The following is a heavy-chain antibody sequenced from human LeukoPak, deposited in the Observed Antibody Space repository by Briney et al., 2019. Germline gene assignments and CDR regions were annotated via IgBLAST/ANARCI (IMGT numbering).Heavy chain of an antibody. CDR3: AKGQAYGASGYYYYMDV. V-gene: IGHV3-30*02. CDR2: IRYDGTDK. CDR1: GFTFSNYG. J-gene: IGHJ6*03. Sequence: GGSLRLSCSASGFTFSNYGMHWVRQAPGKGLEWVAFIRYDGTDKYYADSVKGRFTISRDNSKNTLYLQMNSLRAEDTAVYYCAKGQAYGASGYYYYMDVWGKGTTVTVSS. D-gene: IGHD4-17*01.